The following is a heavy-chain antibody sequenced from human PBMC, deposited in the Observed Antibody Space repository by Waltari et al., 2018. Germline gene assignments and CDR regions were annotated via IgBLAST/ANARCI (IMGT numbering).Heavy chain of an antibody. Sequence: EVHLLESGGGLAQPGGSLRLSCAASGFNFISSAMSWVRQAPGKGLEWVSGIRDSGVITKYADSVKGRFTVSRDNSKNTVFLQLNSLRAEDTAIYYCARHLYSIDYLELGNWGQGTLVTVSS. CDR3: ARHLYSIDYLELGN. CDR1: GFNFISSA. D-gene: IGHD3-22*01. V-gene: IGHV3-23*01. CDR2: IRDSGVIT. J-gene: IGHJ4*02.